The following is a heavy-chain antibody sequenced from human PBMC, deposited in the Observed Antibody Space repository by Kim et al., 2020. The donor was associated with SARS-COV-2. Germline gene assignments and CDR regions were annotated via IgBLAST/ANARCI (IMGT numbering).Heavy chain of an antibody. CDR3: VRQSPPRERVEDSD. Sequence: SETLSLTCDVSGGSIMSNNWWSWVRQPPRKGLEWIGEISHSGSTNYNPSLRSRATISVDTSKNQFSLKVRSVTAADTAIYYCVRQSPPRERVEDSDWGQGTLVIVSS. CDR2: ISHSGST. J-gene: IGHJ4*02. V-gene: IGHV4-4*02. D-gene: IGHD1-26*01. CDR1: GGSIMSNNW.